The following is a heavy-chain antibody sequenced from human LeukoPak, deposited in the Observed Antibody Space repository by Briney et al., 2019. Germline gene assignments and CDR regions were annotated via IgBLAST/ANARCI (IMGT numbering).Heavy chain of an antibody. CDR1: GFTFSSYA. D-gene: IGHD3-22*01. CDR2: IYSGGST. J-gene: IGHJ4*02. Sequence: GGSLRLSCAASGFTFSSYAMSWVRQAPGKGLEWVSVIYSGGSTYYADSVKGRFTISRDNSKNTLYLQMNSLRAEDTAVYYCARGDSSGYYNYWGQGTLVTVSS. CDR3: ARGDSSGYYNY. V-gene: IGHV3-53*01.